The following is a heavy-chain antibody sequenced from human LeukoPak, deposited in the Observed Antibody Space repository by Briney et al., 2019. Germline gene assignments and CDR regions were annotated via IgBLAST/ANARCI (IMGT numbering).Heavy chain of an antibody. D-gene: IGHD1-26*01. CDR3: ARDLVGNFDY. CDR2: ISSSSSYI. J-gene: IGHJ4*02. Sequence: GRSLRLSCAASGFTFSSYGMPWVRQAPGKGLEWVSSISSSSSYIYYADSVKGRFTISRDNAKNSLYLQMNSLRAEDTAVYYCARDLVGNFDYWGQGTLVTVSS. V-gene: IGHV3-21*01. CDR1: GFTFSSYG.